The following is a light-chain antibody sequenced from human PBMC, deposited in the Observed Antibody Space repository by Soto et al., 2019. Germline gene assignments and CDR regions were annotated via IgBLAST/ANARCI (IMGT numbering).Light chain of an antibody. CDR2: SYN. CDR3: AAWDDSLNGVV. Sequence: QSVLTQPPSASGTPGQRVTISCSGSRSNIGSNTVIWYQQLPGTAPKLLIYSYNQRPSGVPDRFSGSKSGTSASLATSGLQSEDEADYYCAAWDDSLNGVVFGGGTKLTVL. J-gene: IGLJ2*01. CDR1: RSNIGSNT. V-gene: IGLV1-44*01.